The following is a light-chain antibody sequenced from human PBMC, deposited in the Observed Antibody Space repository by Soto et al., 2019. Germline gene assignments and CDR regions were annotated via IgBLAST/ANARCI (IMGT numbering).Light chain of an antibody. V-gene: IGLV1-47*01. Sequence: QSVLTQPPSASGTPGQRVTISCSGSTSNIGSKYVYWYQQLPGTAPKPLIYSDNVRPSGVPDRFSGSKSGTSASLAISGLRSDDEADYFCAAWDDSLSGVVFGGGTKVTVL. CDR3: AAWDDSLSGVV. J-gene: IGLJ2*01. CDR2: SDN. CDR1: TSNIGSKY.